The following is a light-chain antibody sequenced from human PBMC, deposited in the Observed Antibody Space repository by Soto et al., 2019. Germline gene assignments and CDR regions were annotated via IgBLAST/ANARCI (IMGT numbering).Light chain of an antibody. Sequence: IVMTQSPATLSVSPGERATLSCRASQSVSSNLAWYQQKPGQAPRLLIYGASTRATDIPARFSGSGSGTEFTLTISSLQSEDFAVYYGQQYKSWPAWTFGQGTKVEMK. CDR3: QQYKSWPAWT. CDR1: QSVSSN. CDR2: GAS. V-gene: IGKV3-15*01. J-gene: IGKJ1*01.